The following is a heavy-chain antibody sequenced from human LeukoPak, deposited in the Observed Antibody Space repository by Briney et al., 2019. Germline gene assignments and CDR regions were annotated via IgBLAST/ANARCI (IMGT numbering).Heavy chain of an antibody. J-gene: IGHJ4*02. V-gene: IGHV1-69*13. Sequence: SVKVSCKASGGTFSSYAISWVRQAPGQGLEWMGGIIPIFGTANYAQKFQGRVTITADESTSTAYMELSSLRSEDTAVYYCARWGYYYDSSGYCWGQGTLVTVSS. CDR3: ARWGYYYDSSGYC. CDR2: IIPIFGTA. D-gene: IGHD3-22*01. CDR1: GGTFSSYA.